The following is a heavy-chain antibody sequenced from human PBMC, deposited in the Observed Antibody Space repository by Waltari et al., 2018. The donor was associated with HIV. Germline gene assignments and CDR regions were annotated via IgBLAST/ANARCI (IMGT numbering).Heavy chain of an antibody. J-gene: IGHJ4*02. CDR2: ISYSGTT. CDR1: GDSISDTPFY. CDR3: VRHWVYGSVPSAIRTFDN. Sequence: QLHMQESGPGLVKPSETLSLTCSVSGDSISDTPFYWGWIRQPPGKGLEWIGSISYSGTTYSKASLSSRVIVSVDTPKNQFSLHLRSVIAADTAVYYCVRHWVYGSVPSAIRTFDNWGQGTLVTVSS. V-gene: IGHV4-39*01. D-gene: IGHD3-10*01.